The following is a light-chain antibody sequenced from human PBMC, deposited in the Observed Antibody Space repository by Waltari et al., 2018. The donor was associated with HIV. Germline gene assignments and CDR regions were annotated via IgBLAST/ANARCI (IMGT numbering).Light chain of an antibody. CDR2: EVS. CDR1: SSDVGGYNY. V-gene: IGLV2-14*01. CDR3: SSYTSSSTRV. Sequence: QSALTQPASVSGSPGQSITISCTGTSSDVGGYNYVSWYQQHPSKAPKLMIYEVSNRPSGVSNRFSGSKSVNTASLTISGLQAEDEADYYCSSYTSSSTRVFGTGTKVTVL. J-gene: IGLJ1*01.